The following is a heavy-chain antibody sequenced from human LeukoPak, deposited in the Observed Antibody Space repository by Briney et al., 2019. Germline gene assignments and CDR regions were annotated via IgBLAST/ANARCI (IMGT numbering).Heavy chain of an antibody. J-gene: IGHJ4*02. D-gene: IGHD6-13*01. Sequence: GGSLRLSCAASGFTFSTYAMSWVRQAPGKGLEWVSVISGSGGSTNHADSVKGRFTISRDNSKNTLYLQMNSLKAEDTAVYYCALSGGYSSSWYRFDYWGQGTLVTVSS. CDR3: ALSGGYSSSWYRFDY. CDR2: ISGSGGST. CDR1: GFTFSTYA. V-gene: IGHV3-23*01.